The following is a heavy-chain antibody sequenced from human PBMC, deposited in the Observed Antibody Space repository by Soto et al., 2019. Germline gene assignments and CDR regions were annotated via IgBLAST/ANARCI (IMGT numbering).Heavy chain of an antibody. J-gene: IGHJ6*02. CDR3: ARDPIAVAGTVVYYYYGMDV. V-gene: IGHV1-69*13. Sequence: GASVKVSCKASGGTFSSYAISWVRQAPGQGLEWMGGIIPIFGTANYAQKFQGRVTITADESTSTAYMELSSLRSEDTAVYYCARDPIAVAGTVVYYYYGMDVWGQGTTVTVSS. D-gene: IGHD6-19*01. CDR2: IIPIFGTA. CDR1: GGTFSSYA.